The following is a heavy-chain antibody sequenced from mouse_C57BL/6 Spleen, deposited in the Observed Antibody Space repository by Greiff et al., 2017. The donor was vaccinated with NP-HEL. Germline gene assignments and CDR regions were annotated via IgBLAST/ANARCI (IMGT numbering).Heavy chain of an antibody. Sequence: QVQLQQPGAELVMPGASVKLSCKASGYTFTSYWMHWVKQRPGQGLEWIGEIDPSDSYTNYNQKFKGKSTLTVDKSSSTAYMQLSSLTSEDSAVYYCARKGATAPFDYWGQGTTLTVSS. J-gene: IGHJ2*01. D-gene: IGHD1-2*01. CDR2: IDPSDSYT. V-gene: IGHV1-69*01. CDR3: ARKGATAPFDY. CDR1: GYTFTSYW.